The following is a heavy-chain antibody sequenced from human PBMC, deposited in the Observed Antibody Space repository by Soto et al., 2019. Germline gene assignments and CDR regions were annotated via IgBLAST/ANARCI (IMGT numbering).Heavy chain of an antibody. D-gene: IGHD2-15*01. V-gene: IGHV4-31*03. CDR1: GGSISSGGYY. CDR3: ARVLYCSGGSCYTPLFYFDD. Sequence: QVQLQESGPGLVKPSQTLSLTCTVSGGSISSGGYYWSWIRQHPGKGLEWIGYIYYSGSTYYNPSLKSRVTISVDTSKNQCSLKLSSVTAADTAVYYCARVLYCSGGSCYTPLFYFDDWGQGTLVTVSS. J-gene: IGHJ4*02. CDR2: IYYSGST.